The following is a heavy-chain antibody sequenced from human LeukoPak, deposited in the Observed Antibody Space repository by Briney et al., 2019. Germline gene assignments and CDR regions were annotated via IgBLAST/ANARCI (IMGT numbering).Heavy chain of an antibody. CDR1: GYSISSGYY. J-gene: IGHJ3*02. D-gene: IGHD3-3*01. Sequence: PSETLSLTCTVSGYSISSGYYWGWIRQPPGKGLEWIGSIYHSGSTYHNPSLKSRVTISVDTSKNQFSLKLSSVTAADTAVYYCARSITIFGVGDAFDIWGQGTMVTVSS. CDR3: ARSITIFGVGDAFDI. V-gene: IGHV4-38-2*02. CDR2: IYHSGST.